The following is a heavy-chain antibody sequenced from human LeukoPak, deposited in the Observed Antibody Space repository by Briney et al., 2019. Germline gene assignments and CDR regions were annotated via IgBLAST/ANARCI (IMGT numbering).Heavy chain of an antibody. CDR3: ARGGYRSYYYVDF. V-gene: IGHV4-59*01. CDR1: GGSISTYF. Sequence: SSETLSLTCSVSGGSISTYFWTWIPQAPRKGLEWIGYMYYTGSSNYNPSLESRVAISIDTSKNEFSLKLTSVTPADTAVYYCARGGYRSYYYVDFWGKGTTVIVSS. J-gene: IGHJ6*03. D-gene: IGHD3-16*02. CDR2: MYYTGSS.